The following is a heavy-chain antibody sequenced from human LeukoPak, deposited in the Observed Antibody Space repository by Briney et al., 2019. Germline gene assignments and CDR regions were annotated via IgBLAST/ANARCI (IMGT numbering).Heavy chain of an antibody. CDR2: MNPDSGNT. J-gene: IGHJ6*02. CDR1: GYTFTSYD. D-gene: IGHD5-12*01. V-gene: IGHV1-8*01. Sequence: ASVKVSCKASGYTFTSYDINWVRQATGQGLEWMGWMNPDSGNTGYAQKLQGRVTMTRNTSINTAYMELSSLRSEDTAVYYCAGGYSGYEAYYYYGMDVWGQGTTVTVSS. CDR3: AGGYSGYEAYYYYGMDV.